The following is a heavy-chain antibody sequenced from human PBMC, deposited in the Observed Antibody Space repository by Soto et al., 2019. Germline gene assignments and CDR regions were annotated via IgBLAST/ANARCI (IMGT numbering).Heavy chain of an antibody. CDR1: GGSISSYY. CDR3: ARHIVVVPAGSGWFDP. V-gene: IGHV4-59*08. D-gene: IGHD2-2*01. CDR2: IYYSGST. J-gene: IGHJ5*02. Sequence: QVQLQESGPGLVKTSETLSLTCTVSGGSISSYYWSWIRQPPGKGLEWIGYIYYSGSTNYNPSLKSRVTISVDTSKNQFSLKLSSVTAADTAVYYCARHIVVVPAGSGWFDPWGQGTLVTVSS.